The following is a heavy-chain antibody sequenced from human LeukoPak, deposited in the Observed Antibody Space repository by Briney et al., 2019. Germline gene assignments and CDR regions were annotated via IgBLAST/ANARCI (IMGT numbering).Heavy chain of an antibody. CDR2: ISSSSSYI. CDR1: RFTFSSYS. D-gene: IGHD2-15*01. V-gene: IGHV3-21*04. CDR3: ARAPVTSCRGAFCYPFDY. J-gene: IGHJ4*02. Sequence: PGGSLRLSCAASRFTFSSYSMNWVRQAPGKGLEWVSSISSSSSYIYYADSVKGRFTISRDNAKNSLYLQMNRLRVEDAAVYYCARAPVTSCRGAFCYPFDYWGQGTLVTVSS.